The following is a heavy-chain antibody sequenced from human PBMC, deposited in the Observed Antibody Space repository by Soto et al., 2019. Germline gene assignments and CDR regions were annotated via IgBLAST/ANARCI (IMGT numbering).Heavy chain of an antibody. CDR2: IVVGSGNT. CDR3: ATPPSITMVRGVIHKGPSTLGV. Sequence: SVKVSCKASGFTFTSSAVQWVRQARGQRLEWIGWIVVGSGNTNYAQKFQERVTITRDMSTSTAYMELSSLRSEDTAVYYCATPPSITMVRGVIHKGPSTLGVWGQGTTVTVSS. V-gene: IGHV1-58*01. CDR1: GFTFTSSA. J-gene: IGHJ6*02. D-gene: IGHD3-10*01.